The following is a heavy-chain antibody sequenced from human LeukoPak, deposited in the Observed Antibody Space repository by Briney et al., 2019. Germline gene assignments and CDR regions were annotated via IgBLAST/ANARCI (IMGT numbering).Heavy chain of an antibody. CDR2: ISAYNGNT. D-gene: IGHD6-19*01. CDR3: ARDSSGWYYFDY. Sequence: ASVKVSCKASGYTFTSYGTSWVRQAPGQGLEWMGWISAYNGNTNYAQKLQGRVTMTTDTSTSTAYMELRSLRSDDTAVYYCARDSSGWYYFDYWGQGTLVTVSS. V-gene: IGHV1-18*01. CDR1: GYTFTSYG. J-gene: IGHJ4*02.